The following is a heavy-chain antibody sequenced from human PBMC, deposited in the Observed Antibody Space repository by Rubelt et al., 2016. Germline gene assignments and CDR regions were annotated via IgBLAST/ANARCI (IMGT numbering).Heavy chain of an antibody. J-gene: IGHJ4*02. D-gene: IGHD3-10*01. CDR3: ARDARWTFMVTGIDY. V-gene: IGHV3-7*03. CDR2: INQDGSEK. Sequence: WVANINQDGSEKYYVDSVKGRFTISRANAKNSLYLQMNSPRAEDTAVYYCARDARWTFMVTGIDYWGQGALVTVSS.